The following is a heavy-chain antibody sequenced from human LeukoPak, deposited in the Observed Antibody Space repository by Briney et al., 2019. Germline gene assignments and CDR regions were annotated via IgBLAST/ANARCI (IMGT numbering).Heavy chain of an antibody. CDR1: GGSISSHY. CDR2: IYYSGST. Sequence: SETLSLTCTVSGGSISSHYWSWIRQPPGQGLEWIGYIYYSGSTNYNPSLKSRVTISVDTSKNQFSLKLSSVTAADTAVYYCAREPYYYDSSGYSLRRFDYWGQGTLVTVSS. V-gene: IGHV4-4*08. D-gene: IGHD3-22*01. J-gene: IGHJ4*02. CDR3: AREPYYYDSSGYSLRRFDY.